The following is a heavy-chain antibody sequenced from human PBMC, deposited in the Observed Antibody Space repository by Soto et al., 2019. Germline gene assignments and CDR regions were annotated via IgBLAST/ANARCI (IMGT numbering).Heavy chain of an antibody. CDR1: GFTFSDHY. CDR2: IRDKANSYTT. CDR3: ARRPGSGRSVDY. Sequence: EVQLVESGGGLVQPGGSLRLPCAASGFTFSDHYKDWVRQAPGKGLEWVGLIRDKANSYTTEYAASVRGRFTISGDESKNSVYLQMNSLKTEDTAVYYCARRPGSGRSVDYWGQGNLVTVSS. D-gene: IGHD3-10*01. J-gene: IGHJ4*02. V-gene: IGHV3-72*01.